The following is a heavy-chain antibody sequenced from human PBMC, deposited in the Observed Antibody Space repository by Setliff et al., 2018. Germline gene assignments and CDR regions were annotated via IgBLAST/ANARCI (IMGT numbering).Heavy chain of an antibody. V-gene: IGHV1-69*10. Sequence: SVKVSCKASGGTFSSYAISWVRQAPGQGLEWMGGIIPILGIANYAQKFQGRVMITADKSTSTAYMELSSLRSEDTAVYYCARVYYGSGSYLGAFDIWGQGTMVTVSS. J-gene: IGHJ3*02. CDR2: IIPILGIA. CDR1: GGTFSSYA. D-gene: IGHD3-10*01. CDR3: ARVYYGSGSYLGAFDI.